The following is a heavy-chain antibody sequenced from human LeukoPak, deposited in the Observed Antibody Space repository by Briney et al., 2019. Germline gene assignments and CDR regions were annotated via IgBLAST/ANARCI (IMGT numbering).Heavy chain of an antibody. CDR1: GGSISSGGYY. CDR2: IYYSGST. V-gene: IGHV4-31*03. D-gene: IGHD5-24*01. J-gene: IGHJ4*02. Sequence: PSETLSLTCTVSGGSISSGGYYWRWIRQHPGTGLEWIGYIYYSGSTYYNPSLKSRVTISVDTSKNQFSLKLSSVTAADTAVYYCARVGEMATILSYFDYWGQGTLVTVSS. CDR3: ARVGEMATILSYFDY.